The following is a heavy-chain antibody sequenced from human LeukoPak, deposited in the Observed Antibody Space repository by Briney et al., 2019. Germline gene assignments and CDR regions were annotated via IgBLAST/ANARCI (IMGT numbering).Heavy chain of an antibody. CDR3: ARDGSGYSSAEYYFDY. CDR1: GYSFTNYW. Sequence: KHGESLKISCKGYGYSFTNYWIGWVRQMPGKGLEWMGIIYPGDSAVRYSLSFQGQVTISADKSISTAYLQWHSLTASDSAMYYGARDGSGYSSAEYYFDYWGQGTLVTVSS. J-gene: IGHJ4*02. D-gene: IGHD5-12*01. CDR2: IYPGDSAV. V-gene: IGHV5-51*01.